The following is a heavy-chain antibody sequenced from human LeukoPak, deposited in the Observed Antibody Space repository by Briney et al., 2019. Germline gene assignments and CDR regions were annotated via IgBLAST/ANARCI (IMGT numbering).Heavy chain of an antibody. J-gene: IGHJ4*02. V-gene: IGHV4-34*01. CDR1: GWSFSGYY. D-gene: IGHD6-19*01. CDR2: INQSGVA. CDR3: ARGPAVASRGLSV. Sequence: PSETLSLTCAVYGWSFSGYYCTWIRQPPGKGLEWIGEINQSGVANYNPSLKSRLAISIDTSKNQFSLKLTSVTAADTAVYYCARGPAVASRGLSVWGQGSLITVSS.